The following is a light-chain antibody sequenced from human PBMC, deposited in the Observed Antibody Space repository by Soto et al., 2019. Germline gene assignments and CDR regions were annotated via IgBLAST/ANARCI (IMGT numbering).Light chain of an antibody. CDR2: KGS. V-gene: IGKV2-30*01. Sequence: DVVMTPSPLSLPVTLGQPASISCRSSQSLVYSDGNTYLNWFQQRPGQAPRRLIYKGSNRHSGVTERISGSEADTDFTLSISTVEAEDVGIYDCILATHWPLTFGVGTKVEIK. CDR1: QSLVYSDGNTY. CDR3: ILATHWPLT. J-gene: IGKJ4*01.